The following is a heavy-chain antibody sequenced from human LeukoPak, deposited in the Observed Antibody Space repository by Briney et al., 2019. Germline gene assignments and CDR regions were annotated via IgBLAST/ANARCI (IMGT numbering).Heavy chain of an antibody. CDR2: INPNSGGT. CDR3: ARGPPGSGCLCD. CDR1: GYTFTGYY. Sequence: EASVKVSCKASGYTFTGYYMHWVRQAPGQGLEWMGQINPNSGGTNYAQKFQGRVTMTRDTSISTAYMELSRLRSDDTAVYYCARGPPGSGCLCDWGQGTLVTVSS. V-gene: IGHV1-2*06. D-gene: IGHD6-19*01. J-gene: IGHJ4*02.